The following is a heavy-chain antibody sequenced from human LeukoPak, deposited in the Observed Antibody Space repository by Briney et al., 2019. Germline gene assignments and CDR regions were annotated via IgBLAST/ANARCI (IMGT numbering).Heavy chain of an antibody. V-gene: IGHV1-69*05. J-gene: IGHJ4*02. CDR2: IIPIFGTA. CDR1: GGTFSSYA. Sequence: SVKVSCKASGGTFSSYAISWVRQAPGQGLEWMGGIIPIFGTANYAQKFQGRVTITRDTSASTAYMELSSLRSEDTAVYYCARGYNYYDSSDYYSYWGQGTLVTVSS. D-gene: IGHD3-22*01. CDR3: ARGYNYYDSSDYYSY.